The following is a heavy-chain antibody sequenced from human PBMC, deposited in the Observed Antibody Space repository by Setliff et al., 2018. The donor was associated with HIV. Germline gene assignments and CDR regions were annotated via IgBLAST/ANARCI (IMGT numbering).Heavy chain of an antibody. V-gene: IGHV4-38-2*01. CDR3: ATHPGNTYGPYDY. J-gene: IGHJ4*02. CDR1: GYSISSGYY. CDR2: FYHAGSI. D-gene: IGHD5-18*01. Sequence: PSETLSLTCAVSGYSISSGYYWAWIRQPPGKGLEWIGSFYHAGSIYYNPPLKSRVTISGDTSKNQFSLKLSFMTAADTALYYCATHPGNTYGPYDYWGQGTVVTVSS.